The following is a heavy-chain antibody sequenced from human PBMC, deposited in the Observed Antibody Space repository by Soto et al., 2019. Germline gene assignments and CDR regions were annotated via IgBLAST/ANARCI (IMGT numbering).Heavy chain of an antibody. J-gene: IGHJ4*02. CDR1: GFSLSTSGMC. D-gene: IGHD2-21*01. Sequence: SGPTLVNPTQTLTLTCTFSGFSLSTSGMCVNWIRQPPGKALEWLARIDWDDDKYYSTSLKTRLTISKDTSKNQVVLTMTNMDTLDTPPFSCPGREVIVPFDSGAQGPLSPFSS. CDR2: IDWDDDK. V-gene: IGHV2-70*11. CDR3: PGREVIVPFDS.